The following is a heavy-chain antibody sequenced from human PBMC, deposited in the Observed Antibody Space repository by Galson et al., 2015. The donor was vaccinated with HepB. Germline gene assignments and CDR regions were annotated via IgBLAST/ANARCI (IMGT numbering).Heavy chain of an antibody. CDR3: AKVPITYTSGWYGVLSPPYFDY. CDR2: ISGRGSST. Sequence: SLRLSCAASGFTFSGYAMSWVRQAPGKGLEWVSAISGRGSSTYYADSVRGRFTISRDNSKNTLFLQMNSLRAEDTALYYCAKVPITYTSGWYGVLSPPYFDYWGQGTLVTVST. V-gene: IGHV3-23*01. D-gene: IGHD6-19*01. J-gene: IGHJ4*02. CDR1: GFTFSGYA.